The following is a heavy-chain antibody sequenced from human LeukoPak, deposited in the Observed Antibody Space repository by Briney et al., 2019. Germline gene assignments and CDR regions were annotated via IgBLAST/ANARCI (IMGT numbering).Heavy chain of an antibody. CDR2: INAYNGNT. CDR1: GYTFTSYG. Sequence: GASVKVSCKASGYTFTSYGISWVRQAPGQGLEWMGWINAYNGNTNYAQKLQGRVTMTTDTSTSTAYMELRSLRSDDTAVYYCARDTGITMVRGVTKVLAYWGQGTLVTVSS. D-gene: IGHD3-10*01. J-gene: IGHJ4*02. V-gene: IGHV1-18*01. CDR3: ARDTGITMVRGVTKVLAY.